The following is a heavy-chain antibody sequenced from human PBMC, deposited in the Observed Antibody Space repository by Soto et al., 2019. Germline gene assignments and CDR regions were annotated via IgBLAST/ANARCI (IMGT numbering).Heavy chain of an antibody. Sequence: PSETLSLTCTVSGGSISSGDYYWSWIRQPPGKGLEWIGYIYYSGSTYYNPSLKSRVTISVDTSKNQFSLKPSSVTAADTAVYYCARDLGYSASSQDGMDVWGQGTTVTAP. CDR1: GGSISSGDYY. D-gene: IGHD5-18*01. CDR3: ARDLGYSASSQDGMDV. CDR2: IYYSGST. V-gene: IGHV4-30-4*01. J-gene: IGHJ6*02.